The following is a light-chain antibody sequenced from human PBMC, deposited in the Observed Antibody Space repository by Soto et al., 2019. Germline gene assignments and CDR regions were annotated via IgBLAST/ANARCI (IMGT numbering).Light chain of an antibody. CDR2: KAS. V-gene: IGKV1-5*03. Sequence: DIQMTQSPSTLSASVGDRVTITCRASQSISDWLAWYQQKPGKAHKLLLYKASNLESGVPSRFSGSGSGTEFTLTISSVQPDDFATYYCQYYDSYSWTFGQGTKVEIK. CDR1: QSISDW. J-gene: IGKJ1*01. CDR3: QYYDSYSWT.